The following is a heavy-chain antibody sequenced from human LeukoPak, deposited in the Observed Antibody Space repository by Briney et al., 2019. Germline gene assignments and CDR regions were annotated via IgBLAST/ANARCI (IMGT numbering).Heavy chain of an antibody. D-gene: IGHD6-13*01. CDR3: ARDRCDSGSCYLFDH. CDR2: IWYDGRNE. J-gene: IGHJ4*02. V-gene: IGHV3-33*01. CDR1: GFTFRSYG. Sequence: GGSLRLSCVASGFTFRSYGMHWVRQAPGKGLEWVAVIWYDGRNEYYADSVRGRFTISRDNSKNTLYLQVSSLRAEDTALYYCARDRCDSGSCYLFDHWGQGTLVTVSS.